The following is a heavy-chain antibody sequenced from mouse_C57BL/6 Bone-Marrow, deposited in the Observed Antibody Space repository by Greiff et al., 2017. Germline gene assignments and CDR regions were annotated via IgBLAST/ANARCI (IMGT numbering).Heavy chain of an antibody. D-gene: IGHD1-1*01. J-gene: IGHJ2*01. V-gene: IGHV5-6*02. Sequence: DVKLVESGGDLVKPGGSLKLSCAASGFTFSSYGMSWVRQTPDKRLEWVATISSGGSYTYYPDSVKGRFTISRDNAKNTLYLQMSSLKSEDTAMYYCARPGSSYYFDYWGQGTTLTVSS. CDR1: GFTFSSYG. CDR3: ARPGSSYYFDY. CDR2: ISSGGSYT.